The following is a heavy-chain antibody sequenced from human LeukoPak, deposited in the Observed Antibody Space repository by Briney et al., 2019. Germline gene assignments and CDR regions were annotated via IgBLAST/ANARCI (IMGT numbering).Heavy chain of an antibody. CDR1: GGSISSSNYY. Sequence: SETLSLTCTVSGGSISSSNYYWGWIRQPPGKGLEWIRSIYQSGNTYYNPSLKSRVTIFVDTAKNQFPLRLNSVTAADTAVYYCARQIGAPGFDYWGQGTLVTVSS. J-gene: IGHJ4*02. V-gene: IGHV4-39*01. CDR3: ARQIGAPGFDY. CDR2: IYQSGNT. D-gene: IGHD3-10*01.